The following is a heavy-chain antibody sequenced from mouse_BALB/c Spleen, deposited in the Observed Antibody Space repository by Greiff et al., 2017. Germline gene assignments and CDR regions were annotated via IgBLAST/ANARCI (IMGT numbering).Heavy chain of an antibody. Sequence: EVKLMESGGGLVKPGGSLKLSCAASGFTFSSYAMSWVRQTPEKRLEWVASISSGGSTYYPDSVKGRFTISRDNARNILYLQMSSLRSEDTAMYYCAREGGYGNYGWFAYWGQGTLVTVSA. J-gene: IGHJ3*01. V-gene: IGHV5-6-5*01. CDR1: GFTFSSYA. CDR2: ISSGGST. D-gene: IGHD2-1*01. CDR3: AREGGYGNYGWFAY.